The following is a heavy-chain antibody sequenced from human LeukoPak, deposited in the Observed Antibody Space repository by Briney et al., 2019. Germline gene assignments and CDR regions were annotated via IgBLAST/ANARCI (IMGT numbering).Heavy chain of an antibody. CDR2: ISGSGGST. Sequence: GGSLRLSCAASGFTFSSYAMSWVRQAPGKGLEWVSAISGSGGSTYYADSVKGRFTISRDNSKNTLYLQMNSLRAEDTAVYYCAKPMIVVVPAADAFDIWGQGTMVTVSS. D-gene: IGHD2-2*01. CDR1: GFTFSSYA. J-gene: IGHJ3*02. V-gene: IGHV3-23*01. CDR3: AKPMIVVVPAADAFDI.